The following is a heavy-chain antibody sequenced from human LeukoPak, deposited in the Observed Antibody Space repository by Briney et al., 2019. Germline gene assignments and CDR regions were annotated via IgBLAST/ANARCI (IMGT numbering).Heavy chain of an antibody. CDR1: GYTFTGYY. V-gene: IGHV1-2*02. CDR3: ARVEDTAKWTLNWYFDR. CDR2: INPNSGGT. D-gene: IGHD5-18*01. J-gene: IGHJ2*01. Sequence: ASVQVSCKASGYTFTGYYMHWVRQAPGQGLEWMGWINPNSGGTDYAQKFQGRVSMTRDTSISTAYMELSRLRSDDTAVYYCARVEDTAKWTLNWYFDRWGRGSLVSVSS.